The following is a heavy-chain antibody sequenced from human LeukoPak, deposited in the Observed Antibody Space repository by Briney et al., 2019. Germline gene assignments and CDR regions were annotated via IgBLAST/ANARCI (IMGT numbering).Heavy chain of an antibody. J-gene: IGHJ4*02. V-gene: IGHV4-59*02. CDR1: GGSVSDYY. CDR3: ASRKLGNDY. D-gene: IGHD7-27*01. CDR2: IYHTGGT. Sequence: PSETLSLTCTTSGGSVSDYYWSWIRQSPGKGLEWIGYIYHTGGTSYSPSLKSRVTISADTSQNQFSLKLSSVTAADTAVYYCASRKLGNDYWGQGTLVTVSS.